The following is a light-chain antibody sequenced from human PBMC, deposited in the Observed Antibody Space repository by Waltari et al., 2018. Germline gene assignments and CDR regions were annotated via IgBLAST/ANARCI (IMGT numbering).Light chain of an antibody. CDR3: QMYVRLPVT. Sequence: EIVLTQSPGTLSLSPGERATLSCRASQSLTRRYLAWYQQKPGQAPRLLIYGASSRAAGIPDRFSGSGSGTDFTLTISRLEPEDFAVYYCQMYVRLPVTFGQGTKVEIK. J-gene: IGKJ1*01. CDR1: QSLTRRY. V-gene: IGKV3-20*01. CDR2: GAS.